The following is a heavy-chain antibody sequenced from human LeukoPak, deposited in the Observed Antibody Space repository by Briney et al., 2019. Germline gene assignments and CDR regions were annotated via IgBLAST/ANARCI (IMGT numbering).Heavy chain of an antibody. J-gene: IGHJ4*02. V-gene: IGHV4-31*03. CDR3: ARYYCGSSRCPGVDY. D-gene: IGHD2-2*01. CDR1: SGSITSVGYY. Sequence: SETLSLTCTVSSGSITSVGYYWTWIRQHPGEGLEWIGYISHSGNTYYNWSLRSRVAMSLDTSNNQFSLKLSSVTAADTAVYYCARYYCGSSRCPGVDYWGQGTLVTVSS. CDR2: ISHSGNT.